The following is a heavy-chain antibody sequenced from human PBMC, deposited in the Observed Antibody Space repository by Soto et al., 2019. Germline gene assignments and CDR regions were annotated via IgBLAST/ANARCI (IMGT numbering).Heavy chain of an antibody. D-gene: IGHD3-10*01. CDR3: ARHGGLLWFGELLYFDY. CDR1: GGSISSSSYY. V-gene: IGHV4-39*01. J-gene: IGHJ4*02. CDR2: IYYSGST. Sequence: SETLSLTCTVSGGSISSSSYYWGWIRQPPGKGLEWIGSIYYSGSTYYNPSLKSPVTISVDTSKNQFSLKLSSVTAADTAVYYCARHGGLLWFGELLYFDYWGQGTLVTVSS.